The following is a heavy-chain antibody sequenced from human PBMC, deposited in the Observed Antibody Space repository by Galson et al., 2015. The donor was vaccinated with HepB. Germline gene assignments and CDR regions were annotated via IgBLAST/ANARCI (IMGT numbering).Heavy chain of an antibody. J-gene: IGHJ3*02. CDR3: ARAIYGDWGSDAFDI. V-gene: IGHV3-11*04. CDR2: ISSSGGSR. Sequence: SLRLSCAAAGFTFSDYYMSWIRQAPGKGLDWVSYISSSGGSRYADSVKGRFTISRDNARNSLYLQMSSLRAEDTAVYYCARAIYGDWGSDAFDIWGQGTMVTVSS. D-gene: IGHD4-17*01. CDR1: GFTFSDYY.